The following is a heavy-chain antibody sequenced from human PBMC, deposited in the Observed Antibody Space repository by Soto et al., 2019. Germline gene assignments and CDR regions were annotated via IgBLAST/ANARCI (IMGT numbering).Heavy chain of an antibody. D-gene: IGHD1-1*01. V-gene: IGHV3-33*01. J-gene: IGHJ3*02. CDR1: GFTFSTYG. Sequence: QVQLVESGGGVVQPGRSLRLSCVASGFTFSTYGMHWVRQAPGKGLEWVAMTWNDGSNKYYADSVTDRFTISRDNSKNTLYLQMNSLRDEDSAVYYCTTELNDMQSFDIWGRGTMVTVSS. CDR3: TTELNDMQSFDI. CDR2: TWNDGSNK.